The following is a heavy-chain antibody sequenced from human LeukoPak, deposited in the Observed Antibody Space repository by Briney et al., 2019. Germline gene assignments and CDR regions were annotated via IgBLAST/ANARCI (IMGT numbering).Heavy chain of an antibody. J-gene: IGHJ6*03. Sequence: SVKVSCKASGGTFSSYAISWVRQAPGQGLEWMGGIIPIFGTANYAQKFQGRVTITADKSTSTAYMELSSLRSEDTAVYYCARSPDREHNYYYYYMDVWGKGTTVTVSS. CDR3: ARSPDREHNYYYYYMDV. D-gene: IGHD1/OR15-1a*01. V-gene: IGHV1-69*06. CDR2: IIPIFGTA. CDR1: GGTFSSYA.